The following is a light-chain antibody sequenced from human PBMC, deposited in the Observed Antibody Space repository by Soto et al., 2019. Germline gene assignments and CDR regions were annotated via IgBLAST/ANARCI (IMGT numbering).Light chain of an antibody. J-gene: IGKJ1*01. CDR1: QSVDNY. CDR3: QQSYSTPWT. V-gene: IGKV3-11*01. CDR2: AAS. Sequence: EIVLTQSPATLSLSPGERATLSCRASQSVDNYLAWYQQKPGQAPRLLIYAASSLQSGVPSRFSGSGSGTDFTLTITSLQPEDFATYYCQQSYSTPWTFGQGTKVEIK.